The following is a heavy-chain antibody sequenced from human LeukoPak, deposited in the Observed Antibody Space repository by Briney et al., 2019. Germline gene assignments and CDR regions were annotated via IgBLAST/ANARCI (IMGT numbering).Heavy chain of an antibody. D-gene: IGHD3-3*01. CDR2: IYPGDSDT. Sequence: GESLKISCKGSGYSFTSYWIGWVRQMPGKGLEWMGIIYPGDSDTRYSPSFQGQVTISADKSISTAYLQWSSLKASDTAMYYCARLTPHLEWFYYFDYWGQGTVVTVSS. CDR3: ARLTPHLEWFYYFDY. V-gene: IGHV5-51*01. J-gene: IGHJ4*02. CDR1: GYSFTSYW.